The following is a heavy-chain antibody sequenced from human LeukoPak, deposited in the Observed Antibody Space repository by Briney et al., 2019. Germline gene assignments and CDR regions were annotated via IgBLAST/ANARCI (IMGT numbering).Heavy chain of an antibody. V-gene: IGHV4-4*07. D-gene: IGHD3-22*01. CDR1: GDSISNYY. CDR3: ARCLNTYYYDNSGYSPEHYYMDV. Sequence: SETLSLTCTVSGDSISNYYWSWVRQPAGKGLEWIGRIYASGSSNYNPSLKSRITMSVDTSKNQFSLKLSAVTAADTAVYYCARCLNTYYYDNSGYSPEHYYMDVWGKGTTVIVSS. J-gene: IGHJ6*03. CDR2: IYASGSS.